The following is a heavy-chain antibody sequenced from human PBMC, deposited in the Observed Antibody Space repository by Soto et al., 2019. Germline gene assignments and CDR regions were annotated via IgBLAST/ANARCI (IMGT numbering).Heavy chain of an antibody. CDR3: AVVRRWRIVY. Sequence: PWGSLRLSCAASGFPINSHWMHWFRRAPGKGLVWVSRINGDGSSVSYADSVKGRFTISRDNSKNTLYLQMNSLRAEDTAEYYCAVVRRWRIVYWGQGSLVTVSS. D-gene: IGHD4-17*01. CDR2: INGDGSSV. V-gene: IGHV3-74*01. J-gene: IGHJ4*02. CDR1: GFPINSHW.